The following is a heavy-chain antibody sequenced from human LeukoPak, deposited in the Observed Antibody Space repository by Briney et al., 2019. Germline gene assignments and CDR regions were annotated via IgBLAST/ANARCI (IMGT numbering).Heavy chain of an antibody. CDR2: IHPNSGGT. D-gene: IGHD3-22*01. Sequence: ASVKVSCKASGVTDSTYGISWVRQAPGQGLEWMGWIHPNSGGTNYAQKFQGRVTVTRDTSITTAYMELSRLISDDTAVYYCARQISSAYYYWGQGTLVTVSS. CDR3: ARQISSAYYY. J-gene: IGHJ4*02. CDR1: GVTDSTYG. V-gene: IGHV1-2*02.